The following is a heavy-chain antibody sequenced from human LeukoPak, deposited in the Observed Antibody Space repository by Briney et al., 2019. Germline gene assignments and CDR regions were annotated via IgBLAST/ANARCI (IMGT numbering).Heavy chain of an antibody. CDR1: GGSISSYY. J-gene: IGHJ6*02. Sequence: PSETLSLTCTASGGSISSYYWSWIRQPPGKGLEWIGYIYYSGSTNYNPSLKSRVTISVDTSKNQFSLKLSSVTAADTAVYYCARHDPYSSSWYGYGMDVWGQGTTVTVSS. V-gene: IGHV4-59*08. CDR3: ARHDPYSSSWYGYGMDV. D-gene: IGHD6-13*01. CDR2: IYYSGST.